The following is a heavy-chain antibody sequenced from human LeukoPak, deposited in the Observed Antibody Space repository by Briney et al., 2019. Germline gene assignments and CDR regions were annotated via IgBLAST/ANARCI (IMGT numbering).Heavy chain of an antibody. V-gene: IGHV4-30-2*01. CDR2: IYHSGST. CDR3: ARNTEMYNWNYGDYYYYYMDV. D-gene: IGHD1-7*01. J-gene: IGHJ6*03. CDR1: GGSISSGGYY. Sequence: SETLSLTCTVSGGSISSGGYYWSWIRQPPGKGLEWIGYIYHSGSTYYNPSLKSRVTMSVDTSKNQFSLKLSSVTAADTAVYYCARNTEMYNWNYGDYYYYYMDVWGKGTTVTVSS.